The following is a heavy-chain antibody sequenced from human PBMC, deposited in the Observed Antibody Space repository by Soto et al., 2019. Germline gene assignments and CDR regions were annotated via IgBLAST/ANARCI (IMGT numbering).Heavy chain of an antibody. CDR3: AKGRSYYYYYGVDV. V-gene: IGHV3-23*01. J-gene: IGHJ6*02. CDR1: GFTFSSCA. CDR2: IIDSGGST. Sequence: GGSLRLPCAASGFTFSSCAMGWVCQAPGKGLEWVSDIIDSGGSTYYADSVKGRFTISRDNSKSTLYLQMNSLRAEDTALYYCAKGRSYYYYYGVDVWGQGTTVTVSS.